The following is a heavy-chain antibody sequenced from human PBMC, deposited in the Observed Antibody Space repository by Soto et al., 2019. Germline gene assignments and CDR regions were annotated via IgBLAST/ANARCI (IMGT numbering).Heavy chain of an antibody. J-gene: IGHJ3*02. D-gene: IGHD2-15*01. CDR2: INHSGST. V-gene: IGHV4-34*01. Sequence: SETLSLTCAVYGGSFSGYYWSWIRQPPGKGLEWIGEINHSGSTNYNPSLKSRVTISVDTSKNQFSLKLSSVTAADTAVYYCARGASRRRYCSGGSCYGAFDIWGQGTMVTVSS. CDR3: ARGASRRRYCSGGSCYGAFDI. CDR1: GGSFSGYY.